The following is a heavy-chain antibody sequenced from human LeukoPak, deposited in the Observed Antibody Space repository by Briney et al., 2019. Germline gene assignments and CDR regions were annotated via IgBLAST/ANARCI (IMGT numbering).Heavy chain of an antibody. Sequence: PGGSLRPSCAGSGLTFSSFAMNWVRQAPGKGLEWVSGISGSGARTYYRDSVRGRFTISRDNSKNTLYLQVNSLRAEDTAVYYCAKAGGVGGYGDYYFDYWGQGTLVTVSS. J-gene: IGHJ4*02. V-gene: IGHV3-23*01. CDR2: ISGSGART. CDR1: GLTFSSFA. D-gene: IGHD4-17*01. CDR3: AKAGGVGGYGDYYFDY.